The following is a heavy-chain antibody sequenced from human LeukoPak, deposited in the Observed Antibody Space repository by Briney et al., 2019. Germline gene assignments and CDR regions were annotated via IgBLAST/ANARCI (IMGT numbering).Heavy chain of an antibody. CDR3: VREDTPATANY. CDR1: GFDFANHA. D-gene: IGHD2-21*02. V-gene: IGHV3-23*01. Sequence: GGSLRLSCAASGFDFANHAMSWVRQTPGKGLEWVSAISGGGDITYYADSVTGRFTISRDNSKDTLFLQMHSLRPGDTAVYYCVREDTPATANYWGQGTLVTISS. CDR2: ISGGGDIT. J-gene: IGHJ4*02.